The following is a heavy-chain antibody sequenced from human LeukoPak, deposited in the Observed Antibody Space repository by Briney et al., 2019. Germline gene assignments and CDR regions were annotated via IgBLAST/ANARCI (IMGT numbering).Heavy chain of an antibody. Sequence: GGPLGLSCAASGFTFNTFNMNWVRQAPGKGLEWVSSITSGGDYIYYADSVKGRFTTSRDNAKNSLSLQLNSLRVEDTAVYYCARGHYDVLAASYKWTPDYWGQGTLVTVSS. CDR1: GFTFNTFN. V-gene: IGHV3-21*01. CDR3: ARGHYDVLAASYKWTPDY. D-gene: IGHD3-9*01. J-gene: IGHJ4*02. CDR2: ITSGGDYI.